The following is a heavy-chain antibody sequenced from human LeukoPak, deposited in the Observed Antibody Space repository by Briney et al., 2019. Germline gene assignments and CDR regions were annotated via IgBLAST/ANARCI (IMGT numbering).Heavy chain of an antibody. CDR3: AKDRTYYYDSSGYSLGHY. CDR2: ISGSGGST. Sequence: GSLRLSCAASGFTFSSYAMSWVRQAPGKGLEWVSAISGSGGSTYYADSVKGRFTISRDNSKNTLYLQMNSLRAEDTAVYYCAKDRTYYYDSSGYSLGHYWGQGTLVTVSS. CDR1: GFTFSSYA. V-gene: IGHV3-23*01. J-gene: IGHJ4*02. D-gene: IGHD3-22*01.